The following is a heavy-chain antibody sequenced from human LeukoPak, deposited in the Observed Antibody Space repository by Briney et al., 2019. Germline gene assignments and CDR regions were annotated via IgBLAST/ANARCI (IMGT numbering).Heavy chain of an antibody. Sequence: GGSLRLSCAASGFTVSSNYMSWVRQAPGKGLEWVAGVSGSGGSTNYADFVKGRFTISRDNPKNTLYLQMNSLRAEDTAVYFCAKRGVVIRVILVGFHKEAYYFDSWGQGALVTVSS. D-gene: IGHD3-22*01. CDR1: GFTVSSNY. V-gene: IGHV3-23*01. CDR3: AKRGVVIRVILVGFHKEAYYFDS. J-gene: IGHJ4*02. CDR2: VSGSGGST.